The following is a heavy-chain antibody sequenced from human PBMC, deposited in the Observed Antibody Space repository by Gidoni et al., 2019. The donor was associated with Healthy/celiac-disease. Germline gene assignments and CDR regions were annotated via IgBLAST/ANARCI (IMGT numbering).Heavy chain of an antibody. Sequence: QVQLQQWGAGLLKPSETLSLTCAVYGGSFSGYYWSWIRQPPGKGLEWIGEINHSGSTNYNPSLKSRVTISVDTSKNQFSLKLSSVTAADTAVYYCARGRNGSGSSWYRGFRYYFDYWGQGTLVTVSS. D-gene: IGHD6-13*01. CDR2: INHSGST. CDR3: ARGRNGSGSSWYRGFRYYFDY. J-gene: IGHJ4*02. V-gene: IGHV4-34*01. CDR1: GGSFSGYY.